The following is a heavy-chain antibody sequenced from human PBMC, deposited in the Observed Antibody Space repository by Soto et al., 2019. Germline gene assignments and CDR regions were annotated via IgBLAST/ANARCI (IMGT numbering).Heavy chain of an antibody. CDR3: ARGVTYYDFWSGYYFDY. J-gene: IGHJ4*02. D-gene: IGHD3-3*01. CDR1: GGSVSSGSYY. CDR2: IYYSGST. Sequence: KTSETLSLTCTVSGGSVSSGSYYWSWIRQPPGKGLEWIGYIYYSGSTNYNPSLKSRVTISVDTSKNQFSLKLSSVTAADTAVYYCARGVTYYDFWSGYYFDYWSQGTLVTVSS. V-gene: IGHV4-61*01.